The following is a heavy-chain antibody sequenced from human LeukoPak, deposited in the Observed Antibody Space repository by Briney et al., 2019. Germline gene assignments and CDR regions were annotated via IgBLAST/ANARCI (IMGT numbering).Heavy chain of an antibody. Sequence: GGSLRLSCAASGFTFSSYAMNWVRQAPGKGLEWVSAISGSGATAYYADSVKGRFTISRDNSKNTLYLQMNSLRAEDTAVYYCAKATNFYDSSGYYYWGQGTLVAVSS. CDR1: GFTFSSYA. CDR3: AKATNFYDSSGYYY. CDR2: ISGSGATA. J-gene: IGHJ4*02. D-gene: IGHD3-22*01. V-gene: IGHV3-23*01.